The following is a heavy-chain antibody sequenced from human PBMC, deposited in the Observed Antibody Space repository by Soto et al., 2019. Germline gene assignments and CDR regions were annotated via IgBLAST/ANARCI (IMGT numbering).Heavy chain of an antibody. CDR2: IYYSGST. J-gene: IGHJ5*02. CDR1: GGSISSSSYY. Sequence: PSETLSLTCTVSGGSISSSSYYWGWIRQPPGKGLEWIGSIYYSGSTYYNPSLKSRVTISVDTSKNQFSLKLSSVTAADTAVYYCARSPSTSSYGWFDHWGQGTLVTVSS. V-gene: IGHV4-39*01. CDR3: ARSPSTSSYGWFDH. D-gene: IGHD5-18*01.